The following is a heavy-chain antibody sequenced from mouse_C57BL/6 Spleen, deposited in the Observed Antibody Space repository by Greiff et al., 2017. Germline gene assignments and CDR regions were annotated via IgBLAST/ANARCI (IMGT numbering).Heavy chain of an antibody. D-gene: IGHD2-4*01. Sequence: VKLQQPGAELVRPGSSVKLSCKASGYTFTSYWMDWVKQRPGQGLEWIGNIYPSDSETHYNQKFKDKATLTVDKSSSTAYMQLSSLTSEDSAVYYCARYDYDEGFFAYWGQGTLVTVSA. CDR1: GYTFTSYW. V-gene: IGHV1-61*01. CDR3: ARYDYDEGFFAY. CDR2: IYPSDSET. J-gene: IGHJ3*01.